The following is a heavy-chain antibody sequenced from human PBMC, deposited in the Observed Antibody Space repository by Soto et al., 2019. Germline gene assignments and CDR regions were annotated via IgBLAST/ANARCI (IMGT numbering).Heavy chain of an antibody. D-gene: IGHD2-15*01. Sequence: GESRKISCKGSGYTFSSYWIGWVRQVPGKGLEWMGIIYPGDSDSRYSPSFQGQVPISADKSLTPAYMQWNSLRASDNGIYYCARVVCSGGTCAPSDAVGDWGQGT. V-gene: IGHV5-51*01. CDR1: GYTFSSYW. CDR2: IYPGDSDS. J-gene: IGHJ4*01. CDR3: ARVVCSGGTCAPSDAVGD.